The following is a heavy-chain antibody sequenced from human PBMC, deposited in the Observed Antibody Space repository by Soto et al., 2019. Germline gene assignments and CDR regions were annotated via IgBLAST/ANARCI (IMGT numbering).Heavy chain of an antibody. CDR3: AREAAKRRIGIDP. CDR1: GGSISSYY. V-gene: IGHV4-59*12. D-gene: IGHD6-25*01. J-gene: IGHJ5*02. Sequence: SETLSLTCTVSGGSISSYYWSWIRQPPGKGLEWIGYIYYSGSTNYNPSLKSRVTISVDTSKNQFSLKLSSVTAADTAVYYCAREAAKRRIGIDPWGQGTLVTVSS. CDR2: IYYSGST.